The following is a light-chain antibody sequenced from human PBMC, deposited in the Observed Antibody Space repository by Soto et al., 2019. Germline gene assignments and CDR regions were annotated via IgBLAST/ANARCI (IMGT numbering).Light chain of an antibody. J-gene: IGLJ2*01. CDR1: GSDVGGYDY. V-gene: IGLV2-14*01. CDR3: CSYTGSLTLL. CDR2: EVS. Sequence: QSALTQPAPGSGSPVQWSTISGLGGGSDVGGYDYVSWYQQHPGKPPKPLIYEVSNRPSGVSKRFSGSKSGNTASLTISGLQAEDEADYYCCSYTGSLTLLFGGGTKVTVL.